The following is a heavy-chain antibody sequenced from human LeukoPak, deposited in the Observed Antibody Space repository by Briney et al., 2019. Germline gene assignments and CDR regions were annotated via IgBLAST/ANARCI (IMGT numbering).Heavy chain of an antibody. CDR2: FDPEDGET. CDR3: ATALGPSYYYDSSGYYFPLGY. V-gene: IGHV1-24*01. J-gene: IGHJ4*02. D-gene: IGHD3-22*01. Sequence: ASVKVSCKASGYTFTGYYMHWVRQAPGKGLEWMGGFDPEDGETIYAQKFQGRVTMTEDTSTDTAYMELSSLRSEDTAVYYCATALGPSYYYDSSGYYFPLGYWGQGTLVTVSS. CDR1: GYTFTGYY.